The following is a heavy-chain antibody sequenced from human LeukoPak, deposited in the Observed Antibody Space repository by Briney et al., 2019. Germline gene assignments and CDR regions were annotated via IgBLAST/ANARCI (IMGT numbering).Heavy chain of an antibody. D-gene: IGHD2-21*02. V-gene: IGHV4-59*01. Sequence: PSETLSLTCTVSGGSISSYYWSWIRQPPGKGLEWIGYIYYSGSTNYNPSLKSRVTISVDTSKNQFSLKLSSVTAADTAVYYCARRQWGDYWFDPWGQGTLVTVSS. J-gene: IGHJ5*02. CDR2: IYYSGST. CDR1: GGSISSYY. CDR3: ARRQWGDYWFDP.